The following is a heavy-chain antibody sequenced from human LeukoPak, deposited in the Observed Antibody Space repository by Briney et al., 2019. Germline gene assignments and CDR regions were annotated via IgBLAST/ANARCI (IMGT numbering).Heavy chain of an antibody. D-gene: IGHD1-26*01. CDR1: EFTFSGYT. CDR3: ASGMRVGPNI. CDR2: IGPDSTEI. Sequence: PGGSLRLSCAGAEFTFSGYTMNWVRQAPGKGLEWVSYIGPDSTEIYYADSVKGRFTISRDNAKNSLYLQMNCLRAEDTAVYYCASGMRVGPNIWGQGTLVTVSS. V-gene: IGHV3-21*05. J-gene: IGHJ4*02.